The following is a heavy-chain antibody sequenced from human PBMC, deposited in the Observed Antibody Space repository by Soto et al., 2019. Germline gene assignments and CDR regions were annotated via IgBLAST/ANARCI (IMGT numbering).Heavy chain of an antibody. Sequence: QGHLVQSGAEVKKPGSSVKVSCKASGGTFSSYTISWVRQAPGQGLEWMGRIIPILGIPNYAQKFQGRVTIIADKSTSTAFMELSSLRSEDTAVYYCAIASFINEYYFEDGGQGTLVTVS. CDR3: AIASFINEYYFED. V-gene: IGHV1-69*02. D-gene: IGHD3-10*01. CDR1: GGTFSSYT. CDR2: IIPILGIP. J-gene: IGHJ4*02.